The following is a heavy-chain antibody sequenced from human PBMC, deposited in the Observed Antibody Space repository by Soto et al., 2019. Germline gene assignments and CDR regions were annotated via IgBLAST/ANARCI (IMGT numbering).Heavy chain of an antibody. J-gene: IGHJ3*02. V-gene: IGHV3-30*03. Sequence: GSLRLSCAASGFTFSSYGMHWVRQAPGKGLEWVAVISYDGSNKYYADSVKGRFTISRGNSKNTLYLQMNSLRAEDTAVYYCATEGGGYSYGYQRGDAFDIWGQGTMVTVSS. CDR3: ATEGGGYSYGYQRGDAFDI. CDR2: ISYDGSNK. D-gene: IGHD5-18*01. CDR1: GFTFSSYG.